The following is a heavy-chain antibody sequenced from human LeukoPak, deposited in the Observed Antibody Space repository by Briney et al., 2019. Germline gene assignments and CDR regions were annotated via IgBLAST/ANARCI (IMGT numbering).Heavy chain of an antibody. J-gene: IGHJ6*03. CDR1: GGSISSGPYY. V-gene: IGHV4-31*03. CDR2: ISYSGST. Sequence: PSQTLSLTCTVSGGSISSGPYYWTWIRQHLGKDLEWIGYISYSGSTDYNPSLRSRITISVDTSKHQFSLKLSSVTVADSAVYYCARGDYYMDVWGKGTTVTVSS. CDR3: ARGDYYMDV.